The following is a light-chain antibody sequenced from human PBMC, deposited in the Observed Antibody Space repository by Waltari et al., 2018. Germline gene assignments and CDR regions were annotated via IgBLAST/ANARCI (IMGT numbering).Light chain of an antibody. CDR1: PSVLYSSNNKNY. CDR2: WAS. CDR3: QQYYTTPPT. Sequence: DIVMTQSPDSLAVSLGERATINCKSSPSVLYSSNNKNYLAWYQQKPGQPPKLLIYWASTRESGVPDRFSGSGSGTDFTLTISSLLAEDVALYYCQQYYTTPPTFGPGTKVDIK. V-gene: IGKV4-1*01. J-gene: IGKJ3*01.